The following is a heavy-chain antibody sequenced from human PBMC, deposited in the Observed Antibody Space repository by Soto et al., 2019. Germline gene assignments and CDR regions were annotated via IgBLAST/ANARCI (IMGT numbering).Heavy chain of an antibody. CDR2: IYHSGST. CDR1: SGSISSSNW. CDR3: ARKAGRGYSYGWIDY. V-gene: IGHV4-4*02. Sequence: PSETLALTCAVSSGSISSSNWWSWVRQPPGKGLEWIGEIYHSGSTNYNPSLKSRVTISVDTSKNQFSLKLSSVTAADTAVYYCARKAGRGYSYGWIDYWGQGTLVTXS. D-gene: IGHD5-18*01. J-gene: IGHJ4*02.